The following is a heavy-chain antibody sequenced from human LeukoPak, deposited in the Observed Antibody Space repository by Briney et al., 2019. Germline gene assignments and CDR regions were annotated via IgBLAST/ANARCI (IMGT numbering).Heavy chain of an antibody. CDR1: GGSISSGAYY. V-gene: IGHV4-31*03. D-gene: IGHD7-27*01. J-gene: IGHJ4*02. Sequence: PSETLSLTCTISGGSISSGAYYWSWIRQHPGKGLEWIGYIYYSGSTYYNPSHKSRVTISVDTSKNQFSLKLSSVTAADTAVYYCARGVGELGIGHWGQGTLVTVSS. CDR2: IYYSGST. CDR3: ARGVGELGIGH.